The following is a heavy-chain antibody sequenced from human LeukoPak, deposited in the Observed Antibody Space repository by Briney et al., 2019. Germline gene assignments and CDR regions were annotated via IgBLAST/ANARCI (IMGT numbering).Heavy chain of an antibody. D-gene: IGHD2-2*01. CDR2: INPSGGST. CDR1: GYTFTSYY. CDR3: ARVRCSSTSCYSEIDY. J-gene: IGHJ4*02. V-gene: IGHV1-46*01. Sequence: ASVKVSCKASGYTFTSYYMHWVRQAPGQGLEWMGIINPSGGSTSYAQKFQGRVTMTRDTSTSTVYMELSSLRSEDTAVYYCARVRCSSTSCYSEIDYWGQGTLVTVSS.